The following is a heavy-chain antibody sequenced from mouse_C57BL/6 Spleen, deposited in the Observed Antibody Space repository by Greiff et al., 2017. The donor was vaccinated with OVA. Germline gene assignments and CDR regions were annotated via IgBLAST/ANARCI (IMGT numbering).Heavy chain of an antibody. CDR3: ARALITTVVATNY. V-gene: IGHV1-26*01. Sequence: VKQSHGKSLEWIGDINPNNGGTSYNQKFKGKATLTVDKSSSTAYMELRSLTSEDSAVYYCARALITTVVATNYWGQGTTLTVSS. CDR2: INPNNGGT. J-gene: IGHJ2*01. D-gene: IGHD1-1*01.